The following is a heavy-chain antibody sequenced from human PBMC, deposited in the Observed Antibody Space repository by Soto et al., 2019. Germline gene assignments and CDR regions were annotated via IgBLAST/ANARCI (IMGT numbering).Heavy chain of an antibody. CDR3: ARGWPYSSSWYFDY. V-gene: IGHV4-34*01. CDR2: INHSGST. Sequence: SETLSLTCAVYGGSFSGYYWSWIRQPPGKGLEWIGEINHSGSTNYNPSLKSRVTISVDTSKNQFSPKLSSVTAADTAVYYCARGWPYSSSWYFDYWGQGTLVTVSS. J-gene: IGHJ4*02. CDR1: GGSFSGYY. D-gene: IGHD6-13*01.